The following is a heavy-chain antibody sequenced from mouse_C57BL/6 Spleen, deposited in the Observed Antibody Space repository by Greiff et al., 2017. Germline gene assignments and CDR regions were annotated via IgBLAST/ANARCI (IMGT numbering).Heavy chain of an antibody. CDR3: TEATYYYGSSYGFAY. CDR1: GFTFSNYW. D-gene: IGHD1-1*01. J-gene: IGHJ3*01. V-gene: IGHV6-3*01. CDR2: IRLKSDNYAT. Sequence: EVKLMESGGGLVQPGGSMKLSCVASGFTFSNYWMNWVRQSPEKGLEWVAQIRLKSDNYATHYAESVKGRFTIARDDSKSSVYLQMNNLRAEDTGIYYCTEATYYYGSSYGFAYWGQGTLVTVSA.